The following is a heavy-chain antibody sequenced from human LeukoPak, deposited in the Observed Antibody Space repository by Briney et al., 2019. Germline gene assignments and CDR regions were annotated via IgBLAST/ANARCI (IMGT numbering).Heavy chain of an antibody. CDR2: INPNSGGT. V-gene: IGHV1-2*02. J-gene: IGHJ3*01. D-gene: IGHD3-10*01. CDR3: ARSRGGVRGAPSPP. Sequence: ASVKVSCKASGYTFTGYYMHWVRQAPGQGLEWMGWINPNSGGTNYAQKFQGRVTMTRDTSISTAYMELSRLRSDDTAVYYCARSRGGVRGAPSPPWGQGTMVTVSS. CDR1: GYTFTGYY.